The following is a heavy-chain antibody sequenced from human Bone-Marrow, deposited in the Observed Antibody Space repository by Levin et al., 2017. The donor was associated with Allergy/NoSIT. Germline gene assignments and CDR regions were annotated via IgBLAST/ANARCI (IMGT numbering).Heavy chain of an antibody. CDR3: ARELGDCSGGRCYGGTFEY. CDR1: GGSFSGYY. D-gene: IGHD2-15*01. J-gene: IGHJ4*02. CDR2: INHSGST. V-gene: IGHV4-34*01. Sequence: SETLSLTCAVYGGSFSGYYWSWIRQPPGKGLEWIGEINHSGSTNYNPSLKSRVTISVDTSRNQFSLKMSTVTAADTAVYYCARELGDCSGGRCYGGTFEYWGQGTLVTVSS.